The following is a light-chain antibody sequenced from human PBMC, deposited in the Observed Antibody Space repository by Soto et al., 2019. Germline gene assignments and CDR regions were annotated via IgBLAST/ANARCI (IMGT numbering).Light chain of an antibody. Sequence: EIVLTQSPGTLSLSPGERATLSCMASQSVSSSYLAWYKQKPGQAPRLLIYGASSRATGIPDRFSGSGSGTDFTLTISRLEPGDFAVYYCQQYGSSPRTFGQGTKVDIK. CDR2: GAS. CDR1: QSVSSSY. J-gene: IGKJ1*01. V-gene: IGKV3-20*01. CDR3: QQYGSSPRT.